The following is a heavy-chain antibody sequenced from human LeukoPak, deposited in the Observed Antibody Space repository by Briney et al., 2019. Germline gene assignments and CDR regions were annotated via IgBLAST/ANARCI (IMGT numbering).Heavy chain of an antibody. CDR3: ARVKDCSSTSCPYNYGMDV. D-gene: IGHD2-2*01. CDR2: IWYDGSND. CDR1: GFTFSGYG. Sequence: GGSLRLSCAASGFTFSGYGMHWVRQAPGKGLEWVAVIWYDGSNDDYADSVKGRFTISRDNAKNSLYQQMNSPRAEDTAVYYCARVKDCSSTSCPYNYGMDVWGQGTTVTVSS. J-gene: IGHJ6*02. V-gene: IGHV3-33*01.